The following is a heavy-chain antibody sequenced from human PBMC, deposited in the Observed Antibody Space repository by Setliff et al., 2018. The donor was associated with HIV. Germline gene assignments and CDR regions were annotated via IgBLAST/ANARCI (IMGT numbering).Heavy chain of an antibody. CDR2: INVYNGDT. CDR1: DYPFSNFG. Sequence: GASVKVSCKASDYPFSNFGISWVRQAPGQGLEWMAWINVYNGDTNFAQKFQGRVTMTKDTSTTSAYLELRSLRPDDTAVYSCARNKLSDAFDVWGPGTMVTVSS. J-gene: IGHJ3*01. D-gene: IGHD1-1*01. CDR3: ARNKLSDAFDV. V-gene: IGHV1-18*01.